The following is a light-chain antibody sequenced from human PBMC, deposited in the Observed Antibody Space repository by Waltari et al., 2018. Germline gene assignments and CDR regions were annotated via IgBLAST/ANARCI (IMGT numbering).Light chain of an antibody. V-gene: IGKV4-1*01. CDR3: QQYYSTPVT. CDR1: QSVLSSSNNKNY. CDR2: WAS. Sequence: DIVMTQSPDSLAVSLGVRAAINCTSSQSVLSSSNNKNYLAWYQQKPGQPPKLVIYWASTRESGVPDRFSGSGSGTDFTLTISSLQAEDVAVYYCQQYYSTPVTFGGGTKLEI. J-gene: IGKJ4*01.